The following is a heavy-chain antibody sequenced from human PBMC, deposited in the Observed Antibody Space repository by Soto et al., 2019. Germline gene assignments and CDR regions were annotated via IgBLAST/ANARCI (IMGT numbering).Heavy chain of an antibody. CDR1: GFTFSSYG. Sequence: QVQLVESGGGVVQPGRSLRLSCAASGFTFSSYGMHWVRQAPGKGLEWVAVISYDGSNKYYADSVKGRFTISRDNSKNTLYLQMNSLRAEDTAVYYCAKNREAVAGLPERDYFDYWGQGTLVTVSS. D-gene: IGHD6-19*01. CDR3: AKNREAVAGLPERDYFDY. CDR2: ISYDGSNK. V-gene: IGHV3-30*18. J-gene: IGHJ4*02.